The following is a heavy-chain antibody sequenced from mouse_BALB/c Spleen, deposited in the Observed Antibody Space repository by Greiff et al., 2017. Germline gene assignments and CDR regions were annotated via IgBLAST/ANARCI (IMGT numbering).Heavy chain of an antibody. CDR1: GFTFSSYA. D-gene: IGHD2-4*01. CDR3: AGLRRGAMDY. CDR2: ISSGGGT. Sequence: EVQLVESGGGLVKPGGSLKLSCAASGFTFSSYAMSWVRQTPEKRLEWVASISSGGGTYYPDSVKGRFTISRDNARNILYLQRSSLRAEDTAMYYCAGLRRGAMDYWGQGTSVTVSA. J-gene: IGHJ4*01. V-gene: IGHV5-6-5*01.